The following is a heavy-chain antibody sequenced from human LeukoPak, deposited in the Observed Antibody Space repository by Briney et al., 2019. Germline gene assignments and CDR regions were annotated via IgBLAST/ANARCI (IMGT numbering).Heavy chain of an antibody. Sequence: SETLSLTCDASGVSIRSYWWSWVRKPAGKGLEWIGRIYTTGRTNYSPSFQSRVTMSIDMSTNQFSLTLSSVTASDTAVYYCARSGYTISAYHSDLWGQGAPVTVSS. J-gene: IGHJ4*02. CDR3: ARSGYTISAYHSDL. D-gene: IGHD5-18*01. V-gene: IGHV4-4*07. CDR1: GVSIRSYW. CDR2: IYTTGRT.